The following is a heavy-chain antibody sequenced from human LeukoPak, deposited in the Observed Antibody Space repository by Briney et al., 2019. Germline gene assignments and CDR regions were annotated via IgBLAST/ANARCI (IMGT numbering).Heavy chain of an antibody. J-gene: IGHJ6*03. CDR2: IYYSGST. CDR3: ARERVDYDYYYMDV. CDR1: GGSISSYF. V-gene: IGHV4-59*01. Sequence: SETLSLTCTVSGGSISSYFWSWIRQPPGKGLEWIGYIYYSGSTNYNPSLKSRVTISVDTSKNQFSLKLSSVTAADTAVYYCARERVDYDYYYMDVWGKGTTVTVSS.